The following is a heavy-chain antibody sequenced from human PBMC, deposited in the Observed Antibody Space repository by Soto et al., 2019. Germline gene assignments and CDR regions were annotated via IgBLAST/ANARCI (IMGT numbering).Heavy chain of an antibody. V-gene: IGHV1-69*01. CDR2: IIPIFGTA. D-gene: IGHD5-18*01. CDR1: GGTFSSYA. Sequence: QVQLVQSGAEVKKPGSSVKVSCKASGGTFSSYAISWVRQAPGQGLEWMGGIIPIFGTANYAQKFQGRVTITADESTRTAYMELSSLRSEDTPVYSCARDRKGAMDFDYWGQGTLVTVSS. J-gene: IGHJ4*02. CDR3: ARDRKGAMDFDY.